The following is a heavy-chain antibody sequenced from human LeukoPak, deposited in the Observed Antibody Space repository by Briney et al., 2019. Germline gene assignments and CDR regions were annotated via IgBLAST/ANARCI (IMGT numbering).Heavy chain of an antibody. J-gene: IGHJ3*02. CDR3: AIYSGYGTNAFDI. V-gene: IGHV3-21*04. CDR2: ISSSSSYI. CDR1: GFTFSSYS. Sequence: VGSLRLYCAASGFTFSSYSMNWVRQAPGKGLEWVSSISSSSSYIYYADSVKGRFTISRDNSKNTLYLQMHSLRAEDTAVYYCAIYSGYGTNAFDIWGQGTMVTVSS. D-gene: IGHD5-12*01.